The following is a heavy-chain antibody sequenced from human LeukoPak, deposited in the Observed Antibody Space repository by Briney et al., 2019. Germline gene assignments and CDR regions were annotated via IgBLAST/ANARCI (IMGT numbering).Heavy chain of an antibody. CDR1: GGSISSGSYY. J-gene: IGHJ5*02. CDR3: QKEVYYYYRSGYSS. V-gene: IGHV4-61*02. CDR2: IYTSGST. D-gene: IGHD3-22*01. Sequence: ASQTLSLTCTVSGGSISSGSYYWSWIRQPAGKGLEWIGRIYTSGSTNYNPSLKSRVTISVDTSKNQFSLKLSSVTAADTAVYYCQKEVYYYYRSGYSSWGQVTLVTVSS.